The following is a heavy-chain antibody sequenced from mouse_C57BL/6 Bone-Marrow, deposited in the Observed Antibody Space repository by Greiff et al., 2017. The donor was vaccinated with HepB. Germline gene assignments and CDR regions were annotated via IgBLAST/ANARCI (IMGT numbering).Heavy chain of an antibody. Sequence: VQLQQSGAELVRPGSSVKMSCKTSGYTFTSYGINWVKQRPGQGLEWIGYIYIGNGYTEYNEKFKGKATLTSYTSSSTAYMQLSSLTSEDSAIYFFARLSPYRDYAIDYWGQGTSVTVSS. CDR2: IYIGNGYT. J-gene: IGHJ4*01. CDR1: GYTFTSYG. V-gene: IGHV1-58*01. CDR3: ARLSPYRDYAIDY. D-gene: IGHD2-12*01.